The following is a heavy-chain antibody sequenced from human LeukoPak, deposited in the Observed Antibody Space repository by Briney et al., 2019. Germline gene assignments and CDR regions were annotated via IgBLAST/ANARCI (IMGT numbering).Heavy chain of an antibody. CDR1: GYTFTGYY. Sequence: GASVKVSCKASGYTFTGYYMHWVRQAPGQGLEWIGWINPNSGGTNYAQKFQGRVTMTRDTSISTAYMELSRLRSDDTAVYYCARNLFCSSTSCYTRVPPSWGQGTLVTVSS. D-gene: IGHD2-2*02. CDR3: ARNLFCSSTSCYTRVPPS. V-gene: IGHV1-2*02. J-gene: IGHJ4*02. CDR2: INPNSGGT.